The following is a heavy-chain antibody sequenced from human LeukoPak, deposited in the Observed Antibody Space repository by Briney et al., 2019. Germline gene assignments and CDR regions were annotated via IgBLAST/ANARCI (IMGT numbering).Heavy chain of an antibody. CDR2: IYYSGST. Sequence: SETLSLTCTVSGGSISSYYWSWIRQPPGKGLEWVGYIYYSGSTNYNASLKSRVTISVDTSKNQFSLKLSSVTAADTAVYYCARQAWVSGSYQRVGWFDPWGQGTLVTVSS. V-gene: IGHV4-59*08. CDR3: ARQAWVSGSYQRVGWFDP. CDR1: GGSISSYY. J-gene: IGHJ5*02. D-gene: IGHD1-26*01.